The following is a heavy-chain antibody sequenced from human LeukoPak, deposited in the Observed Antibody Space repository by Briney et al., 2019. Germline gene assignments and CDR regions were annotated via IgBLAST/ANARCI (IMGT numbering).Heavy chain of an antibody. V-gene: IGHV4-59*08. D-gene: IGHD5-12*01. Sequence: SETLSLTCTVSGGSISSYYWSWIRQPPGKGLEWNGYIYYSGSTNYNPSLKSRVTISVDTSKNQFSLKLSSVTAADTAVYYCARHSHLWVRLGSLDYWGQGTLVTVSS. CDR3: ARHSHLWVRLGSLDY. CDR1: GGSISSYY. J-gene: IGHJ4*02. CDR2: IYYSGST.